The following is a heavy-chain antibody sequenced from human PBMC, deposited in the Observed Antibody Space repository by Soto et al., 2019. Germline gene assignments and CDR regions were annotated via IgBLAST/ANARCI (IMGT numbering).Heavy chain of an antibody. CDR3: ARVTNYGGEGW. CDR2: ISYDGSNK. CDR1: GFTFSSYA. V-gene: IGHV3-30-3*01. J-gene: IGHJ1*01. Sequence: QVQLVESGGGVVQPGRSLRLSCAASGFTFSSYAMHWVRQAPGKGLEWVAVISYDGSNKYYADSVKGRFTISRDNSKNTLYLQMNSLRAEDTAVYYCARVTNYGGEGWWGQGTLVTVSS. D-gene: IGHD4-17*01.